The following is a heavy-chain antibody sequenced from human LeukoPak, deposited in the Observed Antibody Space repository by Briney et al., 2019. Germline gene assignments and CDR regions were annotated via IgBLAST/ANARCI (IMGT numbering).Heavy chain of an antibody. D-gene: IGHD6-19*01. V-gene: IGHV3-23*01. CDR2: ISGTGDNT. CDR1: GFAFRNYA. Sequence: GGSLRLSCAASGFAFRNYAMNWVRQAPGKGLEWVSSISGTGDNTYYAESVKGRFTISRDNSKNTVFLQMNSLRAEDTAVFYCAKRSGYTTGWFFDFWGQGTLVTVSS. CDR3: AKRSGYTTGWFFDF. J-gene: IGHJ4*02.